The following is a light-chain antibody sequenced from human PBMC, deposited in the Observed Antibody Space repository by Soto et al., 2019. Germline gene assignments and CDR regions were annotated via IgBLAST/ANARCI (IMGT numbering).Light chain of an antibody. CDR2: GAS. V-gene: IGKV3-15*01. J-gene: IGKJ1*01. CDR1: QSVSSN. Sequence: EIVMTQSPATLSVSPGERATLSCRASQSVSSNLAWYQQKPGQAPRLLIYGASTRATGIPARFSGSGSGTDFTLTVSNLQSEDFPVYYCQQYNNWPQTFGQGTKVEIK. CDR3: QQYNNWPQT.